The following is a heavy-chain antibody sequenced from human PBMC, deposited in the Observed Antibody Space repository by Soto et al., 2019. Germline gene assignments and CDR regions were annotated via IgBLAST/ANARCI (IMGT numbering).Heavy chain of an antibody. Sequence: SETLCLTCTGSGCSMRSYYWSWIRQPPGKGLEWIGYVHDSWGSHYNPSLKSRVAISLDTSKSQFSLKLTSVTATDTAVYYCVRQGLGALHSLFDVWGQVTTVTVS. CDR3: VRQGLGALHSLFDV. J-gene: IGHJ6*02. V-gene: IGHV4-59*08. CDR2: VHDSWGS. CDR1: GCSMRSYY. D-gene: IGHD1-26*01.